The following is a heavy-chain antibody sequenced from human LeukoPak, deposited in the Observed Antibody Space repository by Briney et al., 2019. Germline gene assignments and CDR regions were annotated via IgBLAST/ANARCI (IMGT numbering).Heavy chain of an antibody. Sequence: PSETLSLTCAVYGGSFSGYYWSWIRQPPGKGLEWIGEINHSGSTNYNPSLKSRVTISVDTSKNQFSLKLSSVTAADTAVYYCARHIAAAGYYYYYGMDVWGQGTTVTVSS. CDR1: GGSFSGYY. CDR3: ARHIAAAGYYYYYGMDV. D-gene: IGHD6-13*01. V-gene: IGHV4-34*01. J-gene: IGHJ6*02. CDR2: INHSGST.